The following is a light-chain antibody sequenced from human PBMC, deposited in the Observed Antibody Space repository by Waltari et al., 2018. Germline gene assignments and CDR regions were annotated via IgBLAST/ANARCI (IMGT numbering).Light chain of an antibody. CDR2: VAS. CDR3: QQCNNWPYT. Sequence: EIVMTQSPATLSVSPGERAILSCRASQTVSSTFAWYQQKPGQAPRLLIYVASTRATGIPARFSGSGSGTDFTLTISSLQSEDFAVYYCQQCNNWPYTFGQGTRLEIK. J-gene: IGKJ2*01. CDR1: QTVSST. V-gene: IGKV3-15*01.